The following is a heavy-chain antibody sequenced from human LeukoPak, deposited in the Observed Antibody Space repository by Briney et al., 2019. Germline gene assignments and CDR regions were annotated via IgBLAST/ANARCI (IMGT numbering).Heavy chain of an antibody. CDR2: ISYDGSNK. Sequence: PGGSLRLSCAASGFTFSSYAMHWVRQAPGKGLEWVAVISYDGSNKYYADSVKGRFTISRDNSKNTLYLQMNSLRAEDTAVYYCARDKTMGYSYPRYYYYYMDVWGKGTTVTVSS. J-gene: IGHJ6*03. CDR3: ARDKTMGYSYPRYYYYYMDV. D-gene: IGHD5-18*01. V-gene: IGHV3-30-3*01. CDR1: GFTFSSYA.